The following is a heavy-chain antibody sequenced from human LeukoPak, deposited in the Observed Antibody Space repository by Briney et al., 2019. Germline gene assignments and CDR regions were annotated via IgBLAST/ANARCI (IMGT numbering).Heavy chain of an antibody. Sequence: SETLSLTCTVSGGSISSYYWSWIRQPPGKGLEWIGYIYYSGSTYYNPSLKSRVTISVDTSKNQFSLKLSSVTAADTAVYYCARDLRFCSSTSCYSPPLDAFDIWGQGTMVTVSS. D-gene: IGHD2-2*02. J-gene: IGHJ3*02. CDR1: GGSISSYY. V-gene: IGHV4-59*12. CDR2: IYYSGST. CDR3: ARDLRFCSSTSCYSPPLDAFDI.